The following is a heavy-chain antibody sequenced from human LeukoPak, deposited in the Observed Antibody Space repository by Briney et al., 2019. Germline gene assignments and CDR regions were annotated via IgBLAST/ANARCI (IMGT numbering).Heavy chain of an antibody. CDR3: ARHVVAGSPFDY. Sequence: SSETLSLTCTVSGGSISSYYWSWIRQPPGKGLEWIGYIYYSGSTNYNPSLKSRVTISVDTSKNQFSLKLSSVTAADTAVYYCARHVVAGSPFDYWGQGTLVTVSS. V-gene: IGHV4-59*08. J-gene: IGHJ4*02. CDR1: GGSISSYY. CDR2: IYYSGST. D-gene: IGHD6-19*01.